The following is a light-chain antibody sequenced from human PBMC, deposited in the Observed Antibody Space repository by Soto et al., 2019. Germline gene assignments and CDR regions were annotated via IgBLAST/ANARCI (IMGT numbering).Light chain of an antibody. CDR2: DVS. CDR1: SSDVGGYNY. CDR3: SSDAGSNSVV. J-gene: IGLJ2*01. V-gene: IGLV2-11*01. Sequence: QSVLTQPRSVSGSPGQSVTISCTGTSSDVGGYNYVSWYQQHPGKAHKLMIYDVSTRPSGVPDLFAGSKSGNTASLTISGLQAEDEADYYCSSDAGSNSVVFGGGTKVTVL.